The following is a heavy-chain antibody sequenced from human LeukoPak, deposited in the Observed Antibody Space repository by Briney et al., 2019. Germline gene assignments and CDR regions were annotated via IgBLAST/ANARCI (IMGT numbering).Heavy chain of an antibody. V-gene: IGHV4-61*02. Sequence: PSETLSLTCTVSGGSISSGSYYWSWIRQPAGKGLEWIGRIYTSGSTNYNPSLKSRVTISVDTSKNQFSLKLSSVTAADTAVYYCARDQRMAYSYGYFYYMDVWGKGTTVTVSS. D-gene: IGHD5-18*01. CDR2: IYTSGST. CDR3: ARDQRMAYSYGYFYYMDV. J-gene: IGHJ6*03. CDR1: GGSISSGSYY.